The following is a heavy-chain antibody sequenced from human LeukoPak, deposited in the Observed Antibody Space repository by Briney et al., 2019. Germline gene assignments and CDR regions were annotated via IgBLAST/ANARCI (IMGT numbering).Heavy chain of an antibody. CDR3: PRSIDHYGSGSQSYFDY. V-gene: IGHV3-49*04. CDR1: GFTFGDYS. J-gene: IGHJ4*02. Sequence: GGSLRLSCTASGFTFGDYSVNWVRQAPGKGLEWIGFINSYGGTKQYAASVKGRFTISRDDSKSIAYLQMNNLKTEDTAVYYCPRSIDHYGSGSQSYFDYWGQGTLVTVSS. CDR2: INSYGGTK. D-gene: IGHD3-10*01.